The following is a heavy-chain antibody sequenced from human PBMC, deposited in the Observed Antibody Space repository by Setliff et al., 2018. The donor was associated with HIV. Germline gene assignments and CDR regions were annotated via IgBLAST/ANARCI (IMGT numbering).Heavy chain of an antibody. V-gene: IGHV3-30-3*01. CDR3: AKGDSFVFSYVYPDY. CDR2: VSFEGGNK. CDR1: TFPFSNYD. J-gene: IGHJ4*02. Sequence: GESLKLSCAASTFPFSNYDIQWVRQAPGKGLEWVAFVSFEGGNKYYADSVKGRFTISRDNTKNSLYLQMNSLRAEDTAVYYCAKGDSFVFSYVYPDYWGPGTLVTVSS. D-gene: IGHD3-22*01.